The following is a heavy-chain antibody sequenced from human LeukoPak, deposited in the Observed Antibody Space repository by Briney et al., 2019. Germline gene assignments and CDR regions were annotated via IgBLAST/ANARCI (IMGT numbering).Heavy chain of an antibody. CDR3: ARAFYSSASGGGNYFDY. CDR1: GYTLTSYD. D-gene: IGHD6-6*01. CDR2: MNPNNGNK. V-gene: IGHV1-8*01. J-gene: IGHJ4*02. Sequence: ASVKVSCKASGYTLTSYDINWVRQAPGQGLEWLGWMNPNNGNKGYAQRFQGRVTMTRNTSISTAYLELSSLGSEDTAMYFCARAFYSSASGGGNYFDYWGQGALVTVSS.